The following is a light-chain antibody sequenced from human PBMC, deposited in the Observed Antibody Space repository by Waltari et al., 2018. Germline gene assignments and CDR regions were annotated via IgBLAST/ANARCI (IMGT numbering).Light chain of an antibody. V-gene: IGLV4-69*01. J-gene: IGLJ3*02. CDR1: SGHSSNI. CDR2: VNSDGSH. CDR3: QTGGHGTWV. Sequence: LVLPQSPSASASLGASVQLTCTLTSGHSSNIIAWHQQQPEKGPRYLMKVNSDGSHSKGDEIPDRFSGSSSGAERYLTISSVQSEDEADYYCQTGGHGTWVFGGGTKLTVL.